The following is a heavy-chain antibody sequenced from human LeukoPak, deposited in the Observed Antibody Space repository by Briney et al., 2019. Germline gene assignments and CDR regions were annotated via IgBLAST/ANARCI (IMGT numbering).Heavy chain of an antibody. CDR2: ISWNSGSI. CDR3: AKDMREYCGGDCYPTFDY. V-gene: IGHV3-9*01. D-gene: IGHD2-21*02. CDR1: GFTLDVYA. Sequence: GRSLRLSCAASGFTLDVYAMHWVRQAPGKGLEWVSGISWNSGSIGYADSVKGRFTISRDNAKNSLYLQMNSLRAEDTALYYCAKDMREYCGGDCYPTFDYWGQGTLVTVSS. J-gene: IGHJ4*02.